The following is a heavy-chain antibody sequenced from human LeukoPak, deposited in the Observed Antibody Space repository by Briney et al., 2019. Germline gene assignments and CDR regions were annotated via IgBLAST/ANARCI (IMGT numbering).Heavy chain of an antibody. J-gene: IGHJ4*02. CDR2: ISFDGTNT. CDR1: GFIFTTYT. V-gene: IGHV3-30-3*01. Sequence: PGGSLRLSCAASGFIFTTYTFHWVRQAPGKGLEWLAVISFDGTNTHYTGSVKGRFTISRDNSKNTLYLEMNSLSAEDTAVYYCANHLACGSTSCPSFDYWGQGTLVTVSS. D-gene: IGHD2-2*01. CDR3: ANHLACGSTSCPSFDY.